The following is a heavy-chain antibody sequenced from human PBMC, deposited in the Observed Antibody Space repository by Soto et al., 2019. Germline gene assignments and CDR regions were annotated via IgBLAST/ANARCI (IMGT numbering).Heavy chain of an antibody. CDR1: GGSISSYY. CDR2: IYYSGST. Sequence: SETLSLTCTVSGGSISSYYWSWIRQPPGKGLEWIGYIYYSGSTNYNPSLKSRVTISVDTSKNQFSLKLSSVTAADTAVYYCARASEVTPVIDYWGQGTLVTVSS. CDR3: ARASEVTPVIDY. J-gene: IGHJ4*02. V-gene: IGHV4-59*01. D-gene: IGHD4-4*01.